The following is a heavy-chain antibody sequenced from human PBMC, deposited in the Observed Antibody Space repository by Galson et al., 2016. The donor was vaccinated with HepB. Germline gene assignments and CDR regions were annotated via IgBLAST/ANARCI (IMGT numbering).Heavy chain of an antibody. CDR1: GGSINSNDW. V-gene: IGHV4/OR15-8*01. D-gene: IGHD6-13*01. Sequence: SETLSLTCVVSGGSINSNDWWSWVRQPPEKGLEWIGEVYHSGSASYNPSLMSRVTISVDNSKNQLSLKMNSVTVADTAVYYCARGGSSNAWYDPWGQGVLVTVSS. CDR2: VYHSGSA. J-gene: IGHJ5*02. CDR3: ARGGSSNAWYDP.